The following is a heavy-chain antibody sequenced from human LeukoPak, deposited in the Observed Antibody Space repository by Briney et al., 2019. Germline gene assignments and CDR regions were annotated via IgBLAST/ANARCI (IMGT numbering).Heavy chain of an antibody. D-gene: IGHD3-22*01. V-gene: IGHV3-23*01. J-gene: IGHJ4*02. CDR1: GFTFSSYA. CDR3: AKSYYYDSSGYYPY. Sequence: GGSLRLSCAASGFTFSSYAMSWVRQAPGKGLEWVSAISGSGGSTYYADSVKGRFTISRDNSKNTLYLRMNSLRAEDTAVYYCAKSYYYDSSGYYPYWGQGTLVTVSS. CDR2: ISGSGGST.